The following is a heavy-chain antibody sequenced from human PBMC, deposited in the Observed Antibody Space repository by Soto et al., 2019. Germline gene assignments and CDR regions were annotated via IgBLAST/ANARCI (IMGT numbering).Heavy chain of an antibody. V-gene: IGHV1-18*01. J-gene: IGHJ5*02. D-gene: IGHD3-10*01. CDR3: ARVVRGVVNWFDP. Sequence: GPEVKKPGASITVSCKTSGDTFTNFGLSWVRQAPGQGLEWMGWIATYNSNRNYAQKFQGRLTLTTDTSTCTAYMELKNLGYDDTAVYYCARVVRGVVNWFDPWGQGTLVTVSS. CDR2: IATYNSNR. CDR1: GDTFTNFG.